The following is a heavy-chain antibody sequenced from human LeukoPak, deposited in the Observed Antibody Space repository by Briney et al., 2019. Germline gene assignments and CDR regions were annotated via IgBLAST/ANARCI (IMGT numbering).Heavy chain of an antibody. CDR1: GFTFSSHW. V-gene: IGHV3-7*01. Sequence: GGSLRLSCAASGFTFSSHWMTWVRLAPGKGLEWVAHIKQGGNTKHYVGSVKGRFTISRDDAQNTLYLQMNSLRDDDTAAYYCVRGPSFGDFVDYLDSWGQGTRVTVSS. CDR2: IKQGGNTK. J-gene: IGHJ4*02. CDR3: VRGPSFGDFVDYLDS. D-gene: IGHD4-17*01.